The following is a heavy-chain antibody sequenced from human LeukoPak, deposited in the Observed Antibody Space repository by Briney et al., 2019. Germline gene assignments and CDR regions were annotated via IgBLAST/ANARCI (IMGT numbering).Heavy chain of an antibody. V-gene: IGHV1-8*01. CDR1: GYTFTSYD. CDR3: ARGGGSGWYKGHGYYFDY. CDR2: MNPNSGNT. D-gene: IGHD6-19*01. J-gene: IGHJ4*02. Sequence: ASVKVSCKASGYTFTSYDINWVRQATGQGLEWMGWMNPNSGNTGYAQKFQGRVTMTRNTSISTAYMELSSLRSEDTAVYYCARGGGSGWYKGHGYYFDYWGQGTLVTVSS.